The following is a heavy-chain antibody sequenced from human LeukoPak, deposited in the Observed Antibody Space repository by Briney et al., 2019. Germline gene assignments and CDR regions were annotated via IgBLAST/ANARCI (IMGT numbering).Heavy chain of an antibody. Sequence: SETLSLTCAGSGGSFSGYYWSWIRQPPGKGLDWIGEINHSGRTNYNPSLMSRVSISGDTSKNQFSLKLSSVTAADTAIYYCARGLRWRGFGYWGQGTLVSVSS. D-gene: IGHD4-23*01. CDR2: INHSGRT. J-gene: IGHJ4*02. CDR1: GGSFSGYY. V-gene: IGHV4-34*01. CDR3: ARGLRWRGFGY.